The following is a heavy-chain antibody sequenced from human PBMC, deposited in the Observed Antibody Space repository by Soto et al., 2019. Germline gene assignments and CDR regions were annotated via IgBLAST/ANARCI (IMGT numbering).Heavy chain of an antibody. J-gene: IGHJ6*02. CDR1: GGSFSGDY. D-gene: IGHD2-2*01. Sequence: TDTLSLTSAVYGGSFSGDYWSWIRQPPGKGLEWIGEINHSGSTNYNTSIKSRVTISVDTSKNQFALKLRSVSAADTAVYYCARGGPPSRSMDAWGQGTTVTVS. CDR2: INHSGST. V-gene: IGHV4-34*01. CDR3: ARGGPPSRSMDA.